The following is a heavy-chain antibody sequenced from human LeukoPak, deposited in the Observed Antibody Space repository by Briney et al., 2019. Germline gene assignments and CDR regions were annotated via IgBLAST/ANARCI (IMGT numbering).Heavy chain of an antibody. Sequence: SVKVSCKASGGTFSSYAISWVRQAPGQGLEWMGGIIPIFGTANYAQKFQGRVTITADESTSTAYMELSSLRSEDTAVYYCARVNGLEVYYYYMDVWGKGTTVTISS. CDR1: GGTFSSYA. V-gene: IGHV1-69*13. D-gene: IGHD1-1*01. J-gene: IGHJ6*03. CDR3: ARVNGLEVYYYYMDV. CDR2: IIPIFGTA.